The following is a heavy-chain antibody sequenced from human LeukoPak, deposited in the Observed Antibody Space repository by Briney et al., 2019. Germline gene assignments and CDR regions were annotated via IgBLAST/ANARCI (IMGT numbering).Heavy chain of an antibody. CDR2: IIPIFGTA. D-gene: IGHD1-1*01. V-gene: IGHV1-69*13. CDR3: ARGYSWEVSDY. J-gene: IGHJ4*02. Sequence: ASVTVSCTASGGTFSSYAISWVRQAPGQGLEWMGGIIPIFGTANYAQKFQGRVTITADESTSTAYMELSSLRSEDTAVYYCARGYSWEVSDYWGQGTLVTVSS. CDR1: GGTFSSYA.